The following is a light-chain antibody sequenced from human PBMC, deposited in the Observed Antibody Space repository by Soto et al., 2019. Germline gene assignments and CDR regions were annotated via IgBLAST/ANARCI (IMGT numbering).Light chain of an antibody. CDR2: WAS. J-gene: IGKJ5*01. CDR1: QRVLYISNNKNY. Sequence: DILMTQSXDSLPLSLCGRATINYNCSQRVLYISNNKNYLAWYQQKPGQPPKLLIYWASTRESGVPDRFSGSGSGTDFTLTISSLQAEDVAVYYCQQYYSTPPITFGQGTRLEI. V-gene: IGKV4-1*01. CDR3: QQYYSTPPIT.